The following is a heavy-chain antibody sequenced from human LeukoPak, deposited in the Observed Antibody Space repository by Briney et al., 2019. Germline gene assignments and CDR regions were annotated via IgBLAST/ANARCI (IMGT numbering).Heavy chain of an antibody. CDR2: IYNSGST. D-gene: IGHD4-23*01. J-gene: IGHJ4*02. CDR3: ARWTVVTPYYFDY. V-gene: IGHV4-59*08. CDR1: GGSIRSYY. Sequence: PSETLSLTCTVSGGSIRSYYWSWIRQPPGKGLEWIGYIYNSGSTNYNPSLKSRVSISVDTSKNQFPLKLSSVTAADTAVYYCARWTVVTPYYFDYWGQGTLVTVSS.